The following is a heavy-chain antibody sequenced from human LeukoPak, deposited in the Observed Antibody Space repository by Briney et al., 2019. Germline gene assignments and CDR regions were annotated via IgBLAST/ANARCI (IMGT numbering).Heavy chain of an antibody. CDR1: GDSVSINSAA. CDR2: TYYRSKWYN. D-gene: IGHD2-21*02. CDR3: ARGAPYPILPMDWFDP. V-gene: IGHV6-1*01. J-gene: IGHJ5*02. Sequence: SQTLSLTCAISGDSVSINSAAWNWVRQSPSRGLEWLGRTYYRSKWYNDYAVSVKSRITINPDTSKNQFSLQLNSVTPEDTAVYYCARGAPYPILPMDWFDPWGQGTLVTVSS.